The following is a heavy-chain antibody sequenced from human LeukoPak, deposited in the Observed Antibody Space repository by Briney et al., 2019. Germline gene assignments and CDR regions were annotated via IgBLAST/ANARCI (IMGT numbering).Heavy chain of an antibody. D-gene: IGHD3-16*01. CDR1: GFIFSSYW. Sequence: SRGSLRLSCAASGFIFSSYWMSWVRQAPGKGLEWVANIKQDGSEKYYVDSVKGRFTISRDNAKNSLFLQMNSLRAEDTAVYYCARHVRFEGVDYWGQGTLVTVSS. CDR3: ARHVRFEGVDY. V-gene: IGHV3-7*01. CDR2: IKQDGSEK. J-gene: IGHJ4*02.